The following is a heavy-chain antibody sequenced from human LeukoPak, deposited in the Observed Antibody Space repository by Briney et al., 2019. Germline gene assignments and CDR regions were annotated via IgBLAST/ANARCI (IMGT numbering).Heavy chain of an antibody. V-gene: IGHV4-61*02. J-gene: IGHJ5*02. CDR1: GGSISSGSYY. Sequence: SQTLSLTCTVSGGSISSGSYYWTWIRQPAGKGLEWIGRMYSTGSTNYNPSLKSRVTISVDTSKNQFSLKLSSVTAADTAVYYCARGSEYGSGNYHGNWFDPWGQGTLVTVSS. CDR2: MYSTGST. D-gene: IGHD3-10*01. CDR3: ARGSEYGSGNYHGNWFDP.